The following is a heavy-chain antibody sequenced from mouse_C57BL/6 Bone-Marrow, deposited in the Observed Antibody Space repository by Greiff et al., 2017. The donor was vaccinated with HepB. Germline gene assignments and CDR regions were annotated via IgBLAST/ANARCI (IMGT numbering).Heavy chain of an antibody. J-gene: IGHJ3*01. V-gene: IGHV7-1*01. CDR3: ARDARSPRFAY. Sequence: EVNLVESGGGLVQSGRSLRLSCATSGFTFSDFYMEWVRQAPGKGLEWIAASRNKANDYTTEYSASVKGRFIVSRDTSQSILYLQMNALRAEDTAIYYCARDARSPRFAYWGQGTLVTVSA. CDR1: GFTFSDFY. CDR2: SRNKANDYTT.